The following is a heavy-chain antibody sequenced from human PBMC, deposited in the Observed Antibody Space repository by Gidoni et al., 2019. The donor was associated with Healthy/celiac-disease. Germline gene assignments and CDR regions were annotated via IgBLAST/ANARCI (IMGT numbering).Heavy chain of an antibody. D-gene: IGHD6-6*01. CDR1: GFTFSRYA. CDR3: AKYEQLVRYDWFDP. J-gene: IGHJ5*02. Sequence: EVQLLESGGGLVQPGGSLRLSCAASGFTFSRYAMSWVRQAPGKGLEGVSAISGSGGSTYYADAVKGRFTISRDNSKNTLYLQMNSLRAEDTAVYYCAKYEQLVRYDWFDPWGQGTLVTVSS. V-gene: IGHV3-23*01. CDR2: ISGSGGST.